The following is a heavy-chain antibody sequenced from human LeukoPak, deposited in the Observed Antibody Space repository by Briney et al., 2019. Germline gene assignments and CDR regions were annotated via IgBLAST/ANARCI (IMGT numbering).Heavy chain of an antibody. Sequence: ASVKVSCKASGGTFISYAISWVRQAPGQGLEWMGGIIPIFGTANYAQKFQGRVTITADESTSTAYMELSSLRSEDTAVYYCARQVVVPYYYGMDVWGQGTTVTVSS. D-gene: IGHD3-22*01. CDR1: GGTFISYA. CDR2: IIPIFGTA. CDR3: ARQVVVPYYYGMDV. V-gene: IGHV1-69*13. J-gene: IGHJ6*02.